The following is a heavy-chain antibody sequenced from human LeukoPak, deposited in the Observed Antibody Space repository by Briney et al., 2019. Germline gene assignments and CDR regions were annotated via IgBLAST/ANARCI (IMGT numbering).Heavy chain of an antibody. CDR3: STGGGTNDY. CDR1: GSTFNNAW. D-gene: IGHD2-15*01. J-gene: IGHJ4*02. Sequence: GGSLRLSCAASGSTFNNAWMSWVRQAPGKGLEWVGRIRAETAGGTTDYGAPVKGRFTISRDDSKNTLYLQMNSLKTEDTAVYFCSTGGGTNDYWGQGTLVTVSS. CDR2: IRAETAGGTT. V-gene: IGHV3-15*01.